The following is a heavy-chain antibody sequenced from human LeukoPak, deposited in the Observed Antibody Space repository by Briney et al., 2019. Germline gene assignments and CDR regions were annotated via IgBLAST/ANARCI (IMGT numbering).Heavy chain of an antibody. CDR2: ISGSGGST. J-gene: IGHJ4*02. CDR3: AKLPLTFHDYGLDY. V-gene: IGHV3-23*01. CDR1: GFTFSSDA. D-gene: IGHD4-17*01. Sequence: GGSLRLSGAAAGFTFSSDAMRGGRQAPGKGLEGVAAISGSGGSTYYADSVKGRFTISRDNSQNPLYLQMNSLSAEDTAVYYCAKLPLTFHDYGLDYWGQGTLVTVSS.